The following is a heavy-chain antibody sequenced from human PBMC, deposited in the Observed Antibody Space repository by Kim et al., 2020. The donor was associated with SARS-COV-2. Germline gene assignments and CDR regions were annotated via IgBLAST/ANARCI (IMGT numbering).Heavy chain of an antibody. CDR3: ARDRADYRMGYYYYYYGMDV. V-gene: IGHV3-21*01. CDR1: GFTFSSYS. CDR2: ISSSSSYI. J-gene: IGHJ6*02. D-gene: IGHD4-17*01. Sequence: GGSLRLSCAASGFTFSSYSMNWVRQAPGKGLEWVSSISSSSSYIYYADSVKGRFTISRDNAKNSLYLQMNSLRAEDTAVYYCARDRADYRMGYYYYYYGMDVWGQGTTVTVSS.